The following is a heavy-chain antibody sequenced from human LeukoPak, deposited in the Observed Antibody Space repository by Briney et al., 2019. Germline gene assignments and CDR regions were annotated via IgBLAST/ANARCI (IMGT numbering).Heavy chain of an antibody. Sequence: ASVKVSCKASGYTFTGYYMHWVRQAPGQGLEWVGWINPNSGGTNYAQKFQGRVTMTRDMSTSTVYMELSSLRSEDTAVYYCARRLRAGAFDIWGQGTMVTVSS. CDR2: INPNSGGT. J-gene: IGHJ3*02. CDR3: ARRLRAGAFDI. CDR1: GYTFTGYY. V-gene: IGHV1-2*02. D-gene: IGHD2-15*01.